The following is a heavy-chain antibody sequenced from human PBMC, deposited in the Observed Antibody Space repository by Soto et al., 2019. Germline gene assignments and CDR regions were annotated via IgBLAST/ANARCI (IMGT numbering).Heavy chain of an antibody. CDR3: ARDNGYSSGWYRYHDY. D-gene: IGHD6-19*01. Sequence: QVQLVQSGAEVKKPGSSVKVSCKASGGTFSSYAISWVRQAPGQGLEWLGGIIPIFGTANYAQKFQGRVTITADKSTSTAYMELSSLRSEDTAVYYCARDNGYSSGWYRYHDYWGQGTLVTVSS. J-gene: IGHJ4*02. CDR1: GGTFSSYA. V-gene: IGHV1-69*06. CDR2: IIPIFGTA.